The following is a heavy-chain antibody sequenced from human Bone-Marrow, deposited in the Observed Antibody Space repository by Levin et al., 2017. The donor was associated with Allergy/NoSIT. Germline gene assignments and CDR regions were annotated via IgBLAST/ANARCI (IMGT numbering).Heavy chain of an antibody. CDR3: ARAVSVGARVIHYFDY. V-gene: IGHV1-18*01. D-gene: IGHD1-26*01. Sequence: AASVKVSCKASGYTFTSYGISWVRQAPGQGLEWMGWISAYNGNTNYAQKLQGRVTMTTDTSTSTAYMELRSLRSDDTAVYYCARAVSVGARVIHYFDYWGQGTLVTVSS. CDR2: ISAYNGNT. CDR1: GYTFTSYG. J-gene: IGHJ4*02.